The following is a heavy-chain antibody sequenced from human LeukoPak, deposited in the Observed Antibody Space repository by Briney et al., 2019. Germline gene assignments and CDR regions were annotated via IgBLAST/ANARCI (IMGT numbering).Heavy chain of an antibody. CDR2: INHSGST. V-gene: IGHV4-34*01. J-gene: IGHJ4*02. D-gene: IGHD3-10*01. CDR3: ARENLLWFGELLTG. Sequence: SETLSLTCAVYGGSFSAYYWSWIRRPPGKGLEWIGEINHSGSTNYNPSLKSRVTISVDTSKNQFSLKLSSVTAADTAVYYCARENLLWFGELLTGWGQGTLVTVSS. CDR1: GGSFSAYY.